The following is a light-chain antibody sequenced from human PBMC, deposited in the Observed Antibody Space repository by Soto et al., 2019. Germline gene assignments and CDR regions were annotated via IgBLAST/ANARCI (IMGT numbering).Light chain of an antibody. J-gene: IGLJ1*01. CDR2: EAS. Sequence: QSALTQPPSVSGSPGQSVTISCTGTSTDVVSYNRVSWYQQPPGTAPKLIIYEASNRPSGVPDRFSGSKSGNTASLTISGLQAADDADYYCSLYTSENTDVFGTGTKVTVL. V-gene: IGLV2-18*01. CDR1: STDVVSYNR. CDR3: SLYTSENTDV.